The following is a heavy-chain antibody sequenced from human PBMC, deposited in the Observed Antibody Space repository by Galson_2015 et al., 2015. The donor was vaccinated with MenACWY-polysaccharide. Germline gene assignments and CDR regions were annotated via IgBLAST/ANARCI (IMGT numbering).Heavy chain of an antibody. CDR1: GGSMTSGNYY. Sequence: PLSLTCPVSGGSMTSGNYYWTWLRQPTGKGLEWIGRIYSSGRTDINPSLKSRVTISLDTSKTQFTLSLSYETAADTAAYYCVGGSDPIFAVDIWGQGTMVTVSS. CDR2: IYSSGRT. J-gene: IGHJ3*02. D-gene: IGHD3-3*01. CDR3: VGGSDPIFAVDI. V-gene: IGHV4-61*02.